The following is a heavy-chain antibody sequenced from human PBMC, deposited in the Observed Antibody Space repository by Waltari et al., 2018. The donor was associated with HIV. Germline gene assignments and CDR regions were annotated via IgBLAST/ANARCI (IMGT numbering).Heavy chain of an antibody. Sequence: QVHLPQWGSGLLKPSGTLSLTCAVYGGSFSGYYWTWIRQSPGRGLEWMGEIDHTGTSTYNPALKGRVTMSVDTSKNQFYLTLKSVTAADTAVYYCVRGFGNHGFYFDYWGQGKLVSVSS. CDR3: VRGFGNHGFYFDY. V-gene: IGHV4-34*02. CDR2: IDHTGTS. CDR1: GGSFSGYY. D-gene: IGHD3-10*01. J-gene: IGHJ4*02.